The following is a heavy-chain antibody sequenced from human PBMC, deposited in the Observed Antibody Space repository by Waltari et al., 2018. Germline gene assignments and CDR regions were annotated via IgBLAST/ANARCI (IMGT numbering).Heavy chain of an antibody. CDR3: ARGXXEWLLYXNXYYYMDV. D-gene: IGHD3-3*01. CDR2: INHSGST. Sequence: QVQXXQWGAGLLXPSETLSLXXAVYGGSXXXYYWSWIRXPPGKGLEWIGEINHSGSTNYNPXLKSRVTXSVDTSXNQFSLKLXXXTAAXTXVYYCARGXXEWLLYXNXYYYMDVWGKGTTXXXSS. V-gene: IGHV4-34*01. CDR1: GGSXXXYY. J-gene: IGHJ6*03.